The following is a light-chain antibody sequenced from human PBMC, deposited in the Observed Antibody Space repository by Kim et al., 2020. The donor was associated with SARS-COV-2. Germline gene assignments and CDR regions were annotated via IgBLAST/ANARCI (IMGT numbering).Light chain of an antibody. CDR2: SVS. CDR3: QQSNSRPLT. CDR1: RTISNY. V-gene: IGKV1-39*01. J-gene: IGKJ1*01. Sequence: DIQMTQSPSSLSASVGDRVTITCRASRTISNYLNWYQFKPGKAPRLLMYSVSNLQNGVPSRFSGSGSGTDFTFTISSLQPEDFATYFCQQSNSRPLTFGQGTRLDIK.